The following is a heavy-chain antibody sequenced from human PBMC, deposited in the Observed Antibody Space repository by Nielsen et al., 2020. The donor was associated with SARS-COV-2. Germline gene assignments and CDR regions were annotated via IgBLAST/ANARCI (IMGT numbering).Heavy chain of an antibody. D-gene: IGHD3-3*01. J-gene: IGHJ5*02. CDR2: IYYSGST. Sequence: SETLSLTCTVSGGSISSYYWSWIRQPPGKGLEWIGYIYYSGSTNYNPSLKSRVTISVDTSKNQFSLKLSSVTAADTAVYYCARIIPPTYYDFWSGYYELGWFDPWGQGTLVTVSS. V-gene: IGHV4-59*01. CDR3: ARIIPPTYYDFWSGYYELGWFDP. CDR1: GGSISSYY.